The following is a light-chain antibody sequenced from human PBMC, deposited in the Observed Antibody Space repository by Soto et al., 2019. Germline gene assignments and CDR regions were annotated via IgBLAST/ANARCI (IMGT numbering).Light chain of an antibody. CDR3: QQRSSWPLT. CDR2: DAS. CDR1: QSISGY. J-gene: IGKJ4*01. V-gene: IGKV3-11*01. Sequence: EIVLTQSPATLSLSPGEGATLSCMASQSISGYAAWYQQKPGQAPRLLIYDASNRASGIPARFSGSGSGTDFTLTISSLEPEDFAVYYCQQRSSWPLTFGGGTKVEIK.